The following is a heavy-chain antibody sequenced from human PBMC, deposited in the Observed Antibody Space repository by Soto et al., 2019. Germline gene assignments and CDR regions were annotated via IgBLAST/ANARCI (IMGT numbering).Heavy chain of an antibody. D-gene: IGHD1-1*01. CDR2: IYYSGLT. CDR1: GDSISSGDFY. CDR3: ARDWATGAPFDF. V-gene: IGHV4-31*03. Sequence: SETLSLSCTVSGDSISSGDFYWSWIRQHPGKGLEWIGYIYYSGLTYYNPSLKSRLSISLDTSKNQFFLNLNSVTVADTAVYFCARDWATGAPFDFWGQGALVTVSS. J-gene: IGHJ4*02.